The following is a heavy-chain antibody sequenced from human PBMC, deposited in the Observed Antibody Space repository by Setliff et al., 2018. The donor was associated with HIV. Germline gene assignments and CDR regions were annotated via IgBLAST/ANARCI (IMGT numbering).Heavy chain of an antibody. CDR2: IDPENDET. CDR3: ARGGYYTSGTWFDP. Sequence: GASVKVSCKASGYTFIDKYMHWVRQAPGKGLHWMGRIDPENDETKYSQKFQVRFTMTADRSTDTAYMELSGLRSEDTAIYYCARGGYYTSGTWFDPWGQGTLVTVSS. D-gene: IGHD3-10*01. J-gene: IGHJ5*02. CDR1: GYTFIDKY. V-gene: IGHV1-69-2*01.